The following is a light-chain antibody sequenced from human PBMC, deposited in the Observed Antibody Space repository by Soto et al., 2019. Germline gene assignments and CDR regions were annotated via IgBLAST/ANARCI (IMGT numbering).Light chain of an antibody. V-gene: IGKV3D-20*02. Sequence: EIVLTQSPGTLTLSPGEGAALSCRASQTISNNYLVWYRQKPGQAPRLLIYAVSSRAAGIPDRFSGSGSGTDFALTIARLESEDSAVYYCQQHSNPPWTVVQGTRVEI. CDR2: AVS. CDR1: QTISNNY. J-gene: IGKJ1*01. CDR3: QQHSNPPWT.